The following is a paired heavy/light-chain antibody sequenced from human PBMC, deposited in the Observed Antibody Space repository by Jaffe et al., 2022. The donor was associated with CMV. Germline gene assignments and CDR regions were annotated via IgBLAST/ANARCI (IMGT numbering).Heavy chain of an antibody. CDR2: IYYSGST. V-gene: IGHV4-59*08. CDR3: ARQPAYCGDDCYPSANFDY. CDR1: GGSISGSY. J-gene: IGHJ4*02. Sequence: QVQLQESGPGLVKPSETLSLTCTVSGGSISGSYWGWIRQPPGKGLEWIGYIYYSGSTNYNPSLRSRVTISVDTSKNQFSLKLTSVTAADTAVYFCARQPAYCGDDCYPSANFDYWGQGTLVTVSS. D-gene: IGHD2-21*02.
Light chain of an antibody. CDR1: SSDVGGYNY. Sequence: QSALTQPPSASGSPGQSVTISCTGTSSDVGGYNYVSWYQQHPGKAPKLMLYEVTKRPSGVPDRFSGSKSGNTASLTVSGLQAEDEADYYCFSYAGHNNFLFGGGTKLTVL. CDR2: EVT. V-gene: IGLV2-8*01. J-gene: IGLJ2*01. CDR3: FSYAGHNNFL.